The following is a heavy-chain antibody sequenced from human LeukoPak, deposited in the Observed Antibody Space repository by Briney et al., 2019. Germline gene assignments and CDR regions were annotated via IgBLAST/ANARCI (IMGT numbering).Heavy chain of an antibody. CDR3: ARRYCSSTSCYLFDY. J-gene: IGHJ4*02. D-gene: IGHD2-2*01. Sequence: SETLSLTCTVSGGSISSGDYYWSWIRQPPGKGLEWIGYINYSGTTYYNPSLRSRLTISIDTSKNQFSLKLSSVTAADTAVYYCARRYCSSTSCYLFDYWGQGTLVTVSP. CDR1: GGSISSGDYY. CDR2: INYSGTT. V-gene: IGHV4-30-4*01.